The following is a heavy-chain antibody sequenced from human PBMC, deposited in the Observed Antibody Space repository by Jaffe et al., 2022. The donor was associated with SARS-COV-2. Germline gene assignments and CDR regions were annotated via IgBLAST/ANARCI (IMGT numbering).Heavy chain of an antibody. CDR3: ARQPRLDLVVVPASPMDV. CDR2: ISSSSSYI. CDR1: GFTFSSYS. Sequence: EVQLVESGGGLVKPGGSLRLSCAASGFTFSSYSMNWVRQAPGKGLEWVSSISSSSSYIYYADSVKGRFTISRDNAKNSLYLQMNSLRAEDTAVYYCARQPRLDLVVVPASPMDVWGQGTTVTVSS. D-gene: IGHD2-2*01. J-gene: IGHJ6*02. V-gene: IGHV3-21*01.